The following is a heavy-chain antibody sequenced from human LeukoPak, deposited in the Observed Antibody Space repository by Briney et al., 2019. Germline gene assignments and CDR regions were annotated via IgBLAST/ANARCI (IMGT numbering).Heavy chain of an antibody. CDR3: ARDVPPRWYDFWSGADAFDI. Sequence: GGSLRLSCAASGFTFSSYGMHWVRQAPGKGLEWVAVISYDGSNKYYADSVKGRFTISRDNSKNTLYLQMNSLRAEDTAVYYCARDVPPRWYDFWSGADAFDIWGQGTMVTVSS. D-gene: IGHD3-3*01. V-gene: IGHV3-30*03. J-gene: IGHJ3*02. CDR2: ISYDGSNK. CDR1: GFTFSSYG.